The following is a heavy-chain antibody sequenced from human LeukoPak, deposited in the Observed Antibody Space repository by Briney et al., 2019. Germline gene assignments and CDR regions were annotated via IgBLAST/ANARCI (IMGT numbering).Heavy chain of an antibody. J-gene: IGHJ1*01. CDR1: GFTFSSYA. Sequence: GGSLRLSCAAPGFTFSSYAMSWVRQAPGKGLEWVSAISGSGGSTYYADSVKGRFTISRDNSKNTLYLQMNSLRAEDTAVYYCAKETRDYVSGEYFQHWGQGTLVTVSS. V-gene: IGHV3-23*01. CDR2: ISGSGGST. CDR3: AKETRDYVSGEYFQH. D-gene: IGHD4-17*01.